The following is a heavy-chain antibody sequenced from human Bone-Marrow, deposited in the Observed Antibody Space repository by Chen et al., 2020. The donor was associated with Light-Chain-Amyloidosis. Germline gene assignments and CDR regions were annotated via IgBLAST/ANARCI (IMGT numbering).Heavy chain of an antibody. D-gene: IGHD1-26*01. J-gene: IGHJ5*01. Sequence: QVQLQESGPGLVKPSQTLSLTCTVSGDSLFNDKYYWHWIRQPAGKGLEWIGRVYNSGSTRYNPSLNSRITISVNTAKNQFSLNLTSVTATDTAVYYCVRDVMSTTGHRWFESWGQGTVVTVS. V-gene: IGHV4-61*02. CDR3: VRDVMSTTGHRWFES. CDR2: VYNSGST. CDR1: GDSLFNDKYY.